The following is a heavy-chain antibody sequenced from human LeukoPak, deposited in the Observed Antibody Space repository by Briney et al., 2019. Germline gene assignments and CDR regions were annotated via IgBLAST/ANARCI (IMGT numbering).Heavy chain of an antibody. Sequence: GGSLRLSCAASGFTFSTDAMSWVRQAPGKGLEWVSATSDNGAYMYYADSVKGRFTTSRDNSKNMVYLQMNSLRAEDTATYYCAKEYHDILTGYQTTFDYWGQGTPVTVSS. D-gene: IGHD3-9*01. CDR2: TSDNGAYM. CDR1: GFTFSTDA. J-gene: IGHJ4*02. V-gene: IGHV3-23*01. CDR3: AKEYHDILTGYQTTFDY.